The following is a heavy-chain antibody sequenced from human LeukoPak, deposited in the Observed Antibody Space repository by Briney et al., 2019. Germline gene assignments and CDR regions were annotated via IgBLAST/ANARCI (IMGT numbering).Heavy chain of an antibody. Sequence: SETLSLTCTVSGGSISSGGYYWSWIRQPPGKGLEWIGYIYHSGSTYYNPSLKSRVTISVDRSKNQFSLKLSSVTAADTAVYYCASEPIVVVPGVLGRRRLAGCYFDYWGQGTLVTVSS. CDR2: IYHSGST. CDR1: GGSISSGGYY. D-gene: IGHD2-2*01. CDR3: ASEPIVVVPGVLGRRRLAGCYFDY. J-gene: IGHJ4*02. V-gene: IGHV4-30-2*01.